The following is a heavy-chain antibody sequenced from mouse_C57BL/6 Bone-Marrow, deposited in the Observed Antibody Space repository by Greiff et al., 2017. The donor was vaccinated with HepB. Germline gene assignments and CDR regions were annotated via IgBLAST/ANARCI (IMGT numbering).Heavy chain of an antibody. CDR2: ISYDGSN. J-gene: IGHJ2*01. Sequence: DVKLQESGPGLVKPSQSLSLTCSVTGYSITSGYYWNWIRQFPGNKLEWMGYISYDGSNNYNPSLKNRISITRDTSKNQFFLKLNSVTTEDTATYYCARGPYYYGSSPCFDYWGQGTTLTVSS. D-gene: IGHD1-1*01. V-gene: IGHV3-6*01. CDR1: GYSITSGYY. CDR3: ARGPYYYGSSPCFDY.